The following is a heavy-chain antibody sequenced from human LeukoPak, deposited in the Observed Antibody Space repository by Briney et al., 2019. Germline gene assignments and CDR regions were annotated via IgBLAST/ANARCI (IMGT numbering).Heavy chain of an antibody. V-gene: IGHV4-59*01. CDR3: ARDRELGY. CDR1: GGSISSYY. D-gene: IGHD3-10*01. CDR2: IYYSGST. Sequence: TSETLSLTFTVSGGSISSYYWSWIRQPPGKGLEWIGYIYYSGSTNYNPSLKSRVTISVDTSKNQFSLKLSSVTAADTAVYYCARDRELGYWGQGTLVTVSS. J-gene: IGHJ4*02.